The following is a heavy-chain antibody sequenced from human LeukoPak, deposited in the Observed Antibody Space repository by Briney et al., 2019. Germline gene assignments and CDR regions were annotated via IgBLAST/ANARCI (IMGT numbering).Heavy chain of an antibody. CDR1: GGSISSYY. Sequence: SETLSLTCTVSGGSISSYYWSWIRQPAGNGLEWIGRIYTSGSTNYNASLKSRVSMSVDTSKNQFSLKLSSVTAADTAVYYCAKDPFGDFHFDPWGQGTLVTVSS. V-gene: IGHV4-4*07. CDR3: AKDPFGDFHFDP. D-gene: IGHD3-16*01. CDR2: IYTSGST. J-gene: IGHJ5*02.